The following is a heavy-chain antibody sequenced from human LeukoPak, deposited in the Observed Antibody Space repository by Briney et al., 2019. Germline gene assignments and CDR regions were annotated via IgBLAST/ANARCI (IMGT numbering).Heavy chain of an antibody. J-gene: IGHJ5*01. CDR3: AKEGTYPIITYDS. CDR1: GFTFSNYW. V-gene: IGHV3-7*01. D-gene: IGHD3-10*01. CDR2: IKQDGSEK. Sequence: GGSLRLSCAASGFTFSNYWMNWVRQAPGKGLEWVANIKQDGSEKYYVDSVKGRFTVSRDNAKNSLYLQMNSLRAEDTAVYYCAKEGTYPIITYDSWGQGTLVTVSS.